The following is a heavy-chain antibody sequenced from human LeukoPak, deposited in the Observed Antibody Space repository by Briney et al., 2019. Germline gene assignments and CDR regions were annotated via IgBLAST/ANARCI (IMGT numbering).Heavy chain of an antibody. CDR3: AKYWDYGGKRYYFDY. V-gene: IGHV3-48*01. D-gene: IGHD4-23*01. CDR2: ISSSSSTK. Sequence: GGSLRLSCAASGFTFSSYSMNWVRQAPGKGLEWVSYISSSSSTKYYADSVKGRFTISRDNSKNTLYLQMNSLRAEDTAVYYCAKYWDYGGKRYYFDYWGQGTLVTVSS. J-gene: IGHJ4*02. CDR1: GFTFSSYS.